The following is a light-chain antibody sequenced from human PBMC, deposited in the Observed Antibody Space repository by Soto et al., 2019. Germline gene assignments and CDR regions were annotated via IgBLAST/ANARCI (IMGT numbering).Light chain of an antibody. CDR1: QSVSSSY. Sequence: EIVLTQSPGTLSLSPGERATLSCRASQSVSSSYLAWYQQKPGQAPRLLIYGASSRATGIPDRFSGSGSGTVFTLTISSLEPEDFAVYYCQQCSSQPRTFGQETKVEIK. J-gene: IGKJ1*01. V-gene: IGKV3-20*01. CDR2: GAS. CDR3: QQCSSQPRT.